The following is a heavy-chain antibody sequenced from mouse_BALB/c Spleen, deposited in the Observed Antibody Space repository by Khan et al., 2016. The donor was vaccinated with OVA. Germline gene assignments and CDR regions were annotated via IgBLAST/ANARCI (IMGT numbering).Heavy chain of an antibody. CDR3: ARRRVYGLFDY. D-gene: IGHD2-10*02. J-gene: IGHJ3*01. Sequence: VQLVESGADLAKPGASVKMSCTASGYPFTTYWIHWIKQRPGQGLAWIGYINPSTGYTEYTKNFKDKATLTADASSSTAYMQLNSLTSADSAGDYCARRRVYGLFDYWGQGTLVTVAA. V-gene: IGHV1-7*01. CDR1: GYPFTTYW. CDR2: INPSTGYT.